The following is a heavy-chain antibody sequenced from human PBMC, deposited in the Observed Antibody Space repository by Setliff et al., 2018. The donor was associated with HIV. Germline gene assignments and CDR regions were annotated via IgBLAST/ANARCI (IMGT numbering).Heavy chain of an antibody. CDR2: IYDSGST. V-gene: IGHV4-38-2*01. Sequence: SETLSLTCVVSGNSISSGYYWGWIRQPPGKGLEWIGRIYDSGSTKYNPSLKSRVTMSLDTSKNRFSLQLTSVTAADTAVYYCARHRDGGTYPLDYWGQGTLVTVSS. CDR3: ARHRDGGTYPLDY. D-gene: IGHD1-26*01. CDR1: GNSISSGYY. J-gene: IGHJ4*02.